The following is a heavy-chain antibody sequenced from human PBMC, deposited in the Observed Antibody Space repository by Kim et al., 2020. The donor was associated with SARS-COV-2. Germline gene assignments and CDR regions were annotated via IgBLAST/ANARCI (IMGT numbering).Heavy chain of an antibody. Sequence: ASVKVSCKASGYTFTSYYMHWVRQAPGQGLEWMGIINPSGGSTSYAQKFQGRVTMTRDTSTSTVYMELSSLRSEDTAVYYCARELHSSSWGKGWFDPWGQGTLVTVSS. J-gene: IGHJ5*02. CDR1: GYTFTSYY. V-gene: IGHV1-46*01. CDR3: ARELHSSSWGKGWFDP. D-gene: IGHD6-13*01. CDR2: INPSGGST.